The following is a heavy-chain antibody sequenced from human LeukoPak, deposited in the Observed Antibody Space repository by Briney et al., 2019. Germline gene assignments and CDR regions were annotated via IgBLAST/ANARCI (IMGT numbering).Heavy chain of an antibody. CDR1: GYTFNNYG. V-gene: IGHV1-18*01. CDR2: ISAYNGNT. Sequence: ASVKVSCKPSGYTFNNYGITWVRQAPGQGLEWMGWISAYNGNTNYAQKFQGRVTMTTDTSTSTAYMELRSLRSDDTAVYYCARVPSGRRTYYYDSSGYQFDYWGPGTLVTVSS. D-gene: IGHD3-22*01. J-gene: IGHJ4*02. CDR3: ARVPSGRRTYYYDSSGYQFDY.